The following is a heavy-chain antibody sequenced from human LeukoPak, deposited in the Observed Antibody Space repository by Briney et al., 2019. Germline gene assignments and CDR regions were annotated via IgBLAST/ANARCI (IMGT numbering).Heavy chain of an antibody. V-gene: IGHV3-21*01. J-gene: IGHJ4*02. CDR1: GFTFSSYS. CDR2: ISSGSSTI. Sequence: GGSLSLSCAASGFTFSSYSMNWVRQAPGKGLEWVSSISSGSSTIYYADSVKGRFTISRDNAKNSLYLQMNSLRAEDAAVYYCARDSVVLPSASLDYWGQGTLVTVSS. D-gene: IGHD2-2*01. CDR3: ARDSVVLPSASLDY.